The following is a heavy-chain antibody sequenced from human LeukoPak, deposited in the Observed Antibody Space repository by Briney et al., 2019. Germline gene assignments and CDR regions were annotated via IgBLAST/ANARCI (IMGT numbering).Heavy chain of an antibody. J-gene: IGHJ4*02. D-gene: IGHD6-19*01. Sequence: SETLSLTCTVSGGSISSSSYYWGWIRQPPGKGLEWIGSIYYSGSTYYNPSLKSRVTISVDTSKNQFSLKLSSVTAADTAVYYCARNWRWLVDYWGQGTLVTVSS. V-gene: IGHV4-39*01. CDR1: GGSISSSSYY. CDR2: IYYSGST. CDR3: ARNWRWLVDY.